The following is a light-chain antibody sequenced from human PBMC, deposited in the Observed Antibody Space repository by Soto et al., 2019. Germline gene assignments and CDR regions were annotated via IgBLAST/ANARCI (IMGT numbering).Light chain of an antibody. CDR1: SSDVGSYNL. Sequence: QSALTQPASVSGSPGQSITISCTGTSSDVGSYNLVSWYQQHPGKAPKLMIYEVSKRPSGVSNRFSGSKSGNTASLTISGLQAEGEADYYCCSYAGSSTWVFGTGTKLTVL. J-gene: IGLJ1*01. V-gene: IGLV2-23*02. CDR2: EVS. CDR3: CSYAGSSTWV.